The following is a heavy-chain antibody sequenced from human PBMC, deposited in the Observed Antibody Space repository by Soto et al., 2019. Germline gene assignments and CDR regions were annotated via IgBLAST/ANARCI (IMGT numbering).Heavy chain of an antibody. CDR1: GYTFTSYG. CDR2: IRAYNGNT. V-gene: IGHV1-18*01. CDR3: ARDRYCSGGSCYSGVDAFDI. Sequence: QVKLVQSGAEVKKPGASVKVSCKASGYTFTSYGISWVRQAPGQGLEWMGWIRAYNGNTNYAQKLQGRVTMTTDTSTSTAYMELRSLRSDDTAVYYCARDRYCSGGSCYSGVDAFDIWGQGTMVTVSS. J-gene: IGHJ3*02. D-gene: IGHD2-15*01.